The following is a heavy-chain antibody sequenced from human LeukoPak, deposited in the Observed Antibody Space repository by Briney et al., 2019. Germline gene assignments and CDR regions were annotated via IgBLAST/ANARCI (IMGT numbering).Heavy chain of an antibody. J-gene: IGHJ4*02. Sequence: PGGSLRLSCAASGFTFSNAWMSWVRQAPGKGLEWVGRIKSKTDGGTTDYAAPVKGRFTISRDDSKNTLYLQMNSLKTEDTAVYYCTTDLQRVATYYFDYWGQGTLVTVSS. CDR2: IKSKTDGGTT. CDR3: TTDLQRVATYYFDY. D-gene: IGHD5-12*01. CDR1: GFTFSNAW. V-gene: IGHV3-15*01.